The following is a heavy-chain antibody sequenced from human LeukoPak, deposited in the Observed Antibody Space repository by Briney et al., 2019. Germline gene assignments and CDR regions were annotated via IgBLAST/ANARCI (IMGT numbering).Heavy chain of an antibody. CDR1: GFSLSTTGGG. CDR3: AHSRGLRWASRRDAFDI. V-gene: IGHV2-5*02. D-gene: IGHD4-23*01. Sequence: KESGPTLVKPTQTLTLTCTFSGFSLSTTGGGVGWVRLPPGKALEWLAFIGWDDDKRYSPSLKTRLTISKDTSQNHVVLTMANMDPVDTATYYCAHSRGLRWASRRDAFDIWGQGTMVTVSS. J-gene: IGHJ3*02. CDR2: IGWDDDK.